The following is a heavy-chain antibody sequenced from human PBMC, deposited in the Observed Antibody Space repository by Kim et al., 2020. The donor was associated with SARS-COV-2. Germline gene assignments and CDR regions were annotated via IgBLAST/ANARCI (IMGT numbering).Heavy chain of an antibody. V-gene: IGHV3-53*01. CDR1: GFTVSSNY. J-gene: IGHJ4*02. D-gene: IGHD6-19*01. CDR2: IYSGGST. Sequence: GGSLRLSCAASGFTVSSNYMSWVRQAPGKGLEWVSVIYSGGSTYYADSVKGRCTISRDNSKNTLYLQMNSLRAEDTAVYYCAREINFGSEWLDYWGQGTLVTVSS. CDR3: AREINFGSEWLDY.